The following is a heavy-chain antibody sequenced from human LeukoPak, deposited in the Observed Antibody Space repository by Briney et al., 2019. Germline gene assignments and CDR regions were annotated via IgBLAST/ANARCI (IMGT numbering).Heavy chain of an antibody. CDR2: ISYDGSSK. J-gene: IGHJ4*02. Sequence: GGSLRLSCAASGFTFSSYWMSWVRQAPGKGLEWVAVISYDGSSKYYADSVKGRFTISRDNAKNSLYLQMNSLRAEDTAVYYCARDPAMVATNFDYWGQGTLVTVSS. CDR3: ARDPAMVATNFDY. CDR1: GFTFSSYW. V-gene: IGHV3-30*03. D-gene: IGHD5-12*01.